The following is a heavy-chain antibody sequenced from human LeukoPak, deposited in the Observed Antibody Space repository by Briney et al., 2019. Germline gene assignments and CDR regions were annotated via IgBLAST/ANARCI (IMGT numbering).Heavy chain of an antibody. CDR3: ARPALSSGANFLEAFDV. Sequence: GESLKISCKVSGYSFTNYWIGWVRQMPGKGLEWMGIIYPGDSDTTYSPSFQGQVTISADKSIRTAYIQWSSLKASDTAMYYCARPALSSGANFLEAFDVWGQGTMVTVSS. CDR1: GYSFTNYW. J-gene: IGHJ3*01. D-gene: IGHD4/OR15-4a*01. CDR2: IYPGDSDT. V-gene: IGHV5-51*01.